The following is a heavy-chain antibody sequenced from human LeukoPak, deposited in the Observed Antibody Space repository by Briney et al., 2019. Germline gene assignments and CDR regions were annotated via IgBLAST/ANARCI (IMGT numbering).Heavy chain of an antibody. D-gene: IGHD3-16*01. J-gene: IGHJ4*02. Sequence: PGGSLRLSCAASGFTFSSYWMHWVRQAPGKGLVWVSRINSDGSSTSYADPVKGRFTISRDNAKNTLYLQMNSLRAEDTAVYYCARSMLTIPIPGGYWGQGTLVTVSS. CDR1: GFTFSSYW. CDR3: ARSMLTIPIPGGY. CDR2: INSDGSST. V-gene: IGHV3-74*01.